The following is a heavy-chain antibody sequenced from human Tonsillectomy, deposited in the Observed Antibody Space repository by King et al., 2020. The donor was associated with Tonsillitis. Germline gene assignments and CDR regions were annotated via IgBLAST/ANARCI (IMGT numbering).Heavy chain of an antibody. J-gene: IGHJ4*02. CDR1: GFTFSTYA. CDR3: AKEAGGYYDSSGYYYFHY. Sequence: QLVQSGGGLVQPGGSLRLSCAASGFTFSTYAMNWFRQAPGKGLEWVSAISGSAGSTYYADSVKGRFTISRDNSKNTVYLQMNSLTAEDTAVYYCAKEAGGYYDSSGYYYFHYWGQGTLVTVSS. CDR2: ISGSAGST. D-gene: IGHD3-22*01. V-gene: IGHV3-23*04.